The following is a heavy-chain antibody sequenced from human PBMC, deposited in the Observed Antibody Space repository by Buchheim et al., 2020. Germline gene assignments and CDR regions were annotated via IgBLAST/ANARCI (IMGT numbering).Heavy chain of an antibody. CDR2: IWYDGSNK. Sequence: QVQLVESGGGVVQPGRSLRLSCAASGFTFSSYGMHWVRQAPGKGLEWVAVIWYDGSNKYYADSVKGRFTISRDNSKNTLYLQMNSLRAEDTAVYYCARDQLVESITGTSRSAEYFQHWGQGTL. J-gene: IGHJ1*01. CDR3: ARDQLVESITGTSRSAEYFQH. V-gene: IGHV3-33*01. CDR1: GFTFSSYG. D-gene: IGHD1-7*01.